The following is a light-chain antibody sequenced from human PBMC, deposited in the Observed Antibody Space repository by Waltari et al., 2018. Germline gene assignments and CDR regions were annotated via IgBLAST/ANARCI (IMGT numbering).Light chain of an antibody. V-gene: IGKV1-33*01. CDR2: DAS. Sequence: DIHMTQSPSSLSAPVGDRVTTTCQASQDIKQSLNWFHQKPGTAPEVLIFDASNSQTGAPSRFSGSGSGTDFTFTISSLQPGDMGTYYCQQYHSVPLTFGGGTTVEIK. J-gene: IGKJ4*01. CDR3: QQYHSVPLT. CDR1: QDIKQS.